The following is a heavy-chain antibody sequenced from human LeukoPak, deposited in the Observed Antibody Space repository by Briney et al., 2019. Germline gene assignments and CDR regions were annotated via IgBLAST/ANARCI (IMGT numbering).Heavy chain of an antibody. CDR2: INHSGST. CDR1: GGTFTGYY. D-gene: IGHD5-12*01. Sequence: SETLSSNCAGYGGTFTGYYWSWIRKSPGQGLEWSGEINHSGSTNYKSSLKSRVTISVDTSKNQFSLRGSLVTAADMGLYYCARSPTYCSSSNCPVGYSGYDLDYWGQETLVTVSS. V-gene: IGHV4-34*01. CDR3: ARSPTYCSSSNCPVGYSGYDLDY. J-gene: IGHJ4*02.